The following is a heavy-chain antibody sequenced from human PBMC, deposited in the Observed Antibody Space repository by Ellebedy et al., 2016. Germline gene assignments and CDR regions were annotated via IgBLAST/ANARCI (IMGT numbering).Heavy chain of an antibody. J-gene: IGHJ4*01. CDR3: ARGLSQWTNVRGVLFED. CDR2: IKLGRSP. Sequence: SQTLSLTCXPSGGSLRGYYWSWIRQSPGKGLECIGEIKLGRSPKYNPSLKSRANISVDTSNNHFSLTLNSVTAADTAVYYCARGLSQWTNVRGVLFEDWGQGALVTVSS. D-gene: IGHD3-10*01. CDR1: GGSLRGYY. V-gene: IGHV4-34*01.